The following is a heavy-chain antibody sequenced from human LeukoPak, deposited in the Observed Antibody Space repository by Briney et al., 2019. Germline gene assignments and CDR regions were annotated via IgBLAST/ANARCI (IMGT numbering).Heavy chain of an antibody. CDR1: GGSFSGYY. V-gene: IGHV4-34*01. D-gene: IGHD3-22*01. CDR2: INHSGST. Sequence: SETLSLTCAVYGGSFSGYYWSWIRQPPGKWLEWIGEINHSGSTNYNPSLKSRVTISVDTSKNQFSLKLSSVTAADTAVYYCARRPYYYDSSGYYSFDYWGQGTLVTVSS. J-gene: IGHJ4*02. CDR3: ARRPYYYDSSGYYSFDY.